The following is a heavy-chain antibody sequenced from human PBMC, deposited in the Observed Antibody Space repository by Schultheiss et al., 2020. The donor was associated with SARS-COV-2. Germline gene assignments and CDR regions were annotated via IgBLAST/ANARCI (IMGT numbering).Heavy chain of an antibody. CDR3: AKEGGSISYGYYYYYGMDV. Sequence: GESLKISCAASGFTFSSYAMHWVRQAPGKGLEWVAVISYDGSNKYYADSVKGRFTISRDNSKNTLYLQMNSLRAEDTAVYYCAKEGGSISYGYYYYYGMDVWGQGTTVTVSS. V-gene: IGHV3-30*18. D-gene: IGHD5-18*01. CDR2: ISYDGSNK. J-gene: IGHJ6*02. CDR1: GFTFSSYA.